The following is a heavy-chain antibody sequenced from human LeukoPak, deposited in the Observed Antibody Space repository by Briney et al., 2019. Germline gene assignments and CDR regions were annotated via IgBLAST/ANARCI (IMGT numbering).Heavy chain of an antibody. CDR3: TRSGATVSGWPFPYDY. D-gene: IGHD6-19*01. Sequence: PGGSLRLSCTASGFTFGDYAMSWVRQAPGKGLEWVGFIRSKAYGGTTEYAASVKGRFTISRDDSKSIAYLQTNSLKTEDTAVYYCTRSGATVSGWPFPYDYWGQGTLVTVSS. CDR2: IRSKAYGGTT. CDR1: GFTFGDYA. J-gene: IGHJ4*02. V-gene: IGHV3-49*04.